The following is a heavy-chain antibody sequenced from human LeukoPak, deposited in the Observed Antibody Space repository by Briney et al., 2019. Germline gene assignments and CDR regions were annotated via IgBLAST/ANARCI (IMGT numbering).Heavy chain of an antibody. CDR3: ARDSYQLRYFDWLLYFNWFDP. Sequence: ASVKVSCKASGGTFSSYAISWVRQAPGQGLEWMGGIIPIFGTANYAQKFQGRVTITADESTSTAYMELSSLISEDTAVYYCARDSYQLRYFDWLLYFNWFDPWGQGTLVTVSS. J-gene: IGHJ5*02. CDR2: IIPIFGTA. V-gene: IGHV1-69*13. CDR1: GGTFSSYA. D-gene: IGHD3-9*01.